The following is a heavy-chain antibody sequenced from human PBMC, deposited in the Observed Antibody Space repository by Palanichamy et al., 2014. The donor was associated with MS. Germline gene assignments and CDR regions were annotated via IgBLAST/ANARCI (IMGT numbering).Heavy chain of an antibody. CDR1: GFTFSSYG. CDR2: ISYDGSNK. Sequence: PGRSLRLSCAASGFTFSSYGMHWVRQAPGKGLEWVAVISYDGSNKYYADSVKGRFTISRDNSKNTLYLQMNSLRAEDTAVYYCAEGHQAVAGTYYYYGMDVWGQGTTVTVSS. D-gene: IGHD6-19*01. J-gene: IGHJ6*02. CDR3: AEGHQAVAGTYYYYGMDV. V-gene: IGHV3-30*18.